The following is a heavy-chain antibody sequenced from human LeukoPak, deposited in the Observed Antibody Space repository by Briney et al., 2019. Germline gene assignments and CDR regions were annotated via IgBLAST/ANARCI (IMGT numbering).Heavy chain of an antibody. D-gene: IGHD4-17*01. V-gene: IGHV3-21*01. J-gene: IGHJ4*02. CDR3: ARDVYGDSNFDH. CDR1: GFTFSSYG. Sequence: GGSLRLSCAASGFTFSSYGMHWVRQAPGKGLEWVSSISSSSDYIYYADSLKGRFTISRDNAKNSLYLQMNSLRAEDTAVYYCARDVYGDSNFDHWGQGTLVTVSS. CDR2: ISSSSDYI.